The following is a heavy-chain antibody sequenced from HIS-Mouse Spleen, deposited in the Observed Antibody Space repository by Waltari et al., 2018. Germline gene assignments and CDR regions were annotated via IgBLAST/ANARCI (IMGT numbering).Heavy chain of an antibody. CDR2: ISYDGSNK. CDR3: ARARNTAAAGRV. J-gene: IGHJ4*02. CDR1: GFTFICYA. Sequence: QVQLVESGGGVVQPGRSLSLSCSASGFTFICYAMHWVRQAPGKGLGWVAVISYDGSNKYYADSVKGRFTISRDNSKNTLYLQMNSLRAEDTAVYYCARARNTAAAGRVRGQGTLVTVSS. D-gene: IGHD6-13*01. V-gene: IGHV3-30*04.